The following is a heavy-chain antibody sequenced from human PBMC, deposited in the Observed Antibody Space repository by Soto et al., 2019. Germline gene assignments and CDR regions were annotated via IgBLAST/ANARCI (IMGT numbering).Heavy chain of an antibody. Sequence: GASVKASCKSSVYTYTIKAIDWVHQSHSQRLEWMGWINPNSGGTNYAQKFQGWVTMTRDTSISTAYMELSRLRSDDTAVYYCARDGDGFGELSETTYYYYGMDVWGQGTTVTVSS. V-gene: IGHV1-2*04. J-gene: IGHJ6*02. CDR3: ARDGDGFGELSETTYYYYGMDV. CDR2: INPNSGGT. CDR1: VYTYTIKA. D-gene: IGHD3-10*01.